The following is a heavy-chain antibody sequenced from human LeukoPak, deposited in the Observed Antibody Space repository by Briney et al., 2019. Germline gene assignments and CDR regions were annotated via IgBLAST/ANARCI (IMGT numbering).Heavy chain of an antibody. CDR3: ASADIVVVVAAGNYYMDV. D-gene: IGHD2-15*01. V-gene: IGHV3-11*04. CDR2: ISSGGDIM. J-gene: IGHJ6*03. Sequence: GGSLRLSCAASGLRFSDYYVSWIRQAPGKGLQWVSYISSGGDIMHYADSVKGRFTISRDNAKNSLYLQMNSLRAEDTAVYYCASADIVVVVAAGNYYMDVWGKGTTVTVSS. CDR1: GLRFSDYY.